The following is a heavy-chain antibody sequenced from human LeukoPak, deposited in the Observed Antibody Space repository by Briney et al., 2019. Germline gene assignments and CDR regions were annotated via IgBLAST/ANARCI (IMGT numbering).Heavy chain of an antibody. CDR3: ARGTRSGWYGGYYFDY. V-gene: IGHV3-23*01. D-gene: IGHD6-19*01. Sequence: GGSLRLSCAASGFIFSSYAMTWVRQAPGEGLEWVSTISGRDDTPYYADSVKGRFTISRDNSKNTLYLQMNSLRAEDTAVYYCARGTRSGWYGGYYFDYWGQGTLVTVSS. CDR1: GFIFSSYA. J-gene: IGHJ4*02. CDR2: ISGRDDTP.